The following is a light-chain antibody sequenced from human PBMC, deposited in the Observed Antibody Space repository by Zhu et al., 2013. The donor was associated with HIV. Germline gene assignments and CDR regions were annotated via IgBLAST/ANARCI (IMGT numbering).Light chain of an antibody. V-gene: IGLV1-40*01. Sequence: QSVLTQPPSVSGAPGQRVTISCTGSTSNIGGGYDVQWYQQLPGAAPKLIVYYNSLRPSGVSDRFSGSKSGTSASLAITGLQAEDEADYYCQSYDSTLNAYVFGTGTEVTVL. CDR1: TSNIGGGYD. CDR3: QSYDSTLNAYV. J-gene: IGLJ1*01. CDR2: YNS.